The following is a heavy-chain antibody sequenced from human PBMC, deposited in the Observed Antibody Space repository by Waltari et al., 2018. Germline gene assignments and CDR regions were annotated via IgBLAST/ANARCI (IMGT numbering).Heavy chain of an antibody. D-gene: IGHD3-22*01. CDR1: GFTFSSYA. V-gene: IGHV3-23*01. Sequence: EVQLLESGGGLVQPGGSLRLSCAASGFTFSSYAMSWVRQAPGKGLEWVSAIRWSGGRTYYADPVKGRFTISRDNSKNTLYLQMNSLRAEDTAVYYCGPDYYDSSGPYWGQGTLVTVSS. J-gene: IGHJ4*02. CDR3: GPDYYDSSGPY. CDR2: IRWSGGRT.